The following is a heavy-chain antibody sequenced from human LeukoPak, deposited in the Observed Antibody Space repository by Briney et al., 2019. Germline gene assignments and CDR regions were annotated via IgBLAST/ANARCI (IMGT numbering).Heavy chain of an antibody. J-gene: IGHJ5*02. V-gene: IGHV3-33*06. CDR3: AKVPLPYYDFWSGHRAWFDP. Sequence: GGSLRLSCAAPGFTFSSYGMHWVRQAPGKGLEWVAVIWYDGSNKYYADSVEGRFTISRDNSKNTLYLQMNSLRAEDTAVYYCAKVPLPYYDFWSGHRAWFDPWGQGTLVTVSS. CDR2: IWYDGSNK. CDR1: GFTFSSYG. D-gene: IGHD3-3*01.